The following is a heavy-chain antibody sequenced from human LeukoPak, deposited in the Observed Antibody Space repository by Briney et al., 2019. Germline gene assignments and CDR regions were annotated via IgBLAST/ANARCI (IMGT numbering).Heavy chain of an antibody. CDR3: ARGNGDTQQLPQGGFDY. J-gene: IGHJ4*02. V-gene: IGHV4-34*01. D-gene: IGHD6-13*01. CDR2: INHSGST. Sequence: SETLSLTCAVYGGPFSGYYWSWIRQPPGKGLEWIGEINHSGSTNYNPSLKSRVTISVDTSKNQFSLKLSSVTAADTAVYYCARGNGDTQQLPQGGFDYWGQGTLVTVSS. CDR1: GGPFSGYY.